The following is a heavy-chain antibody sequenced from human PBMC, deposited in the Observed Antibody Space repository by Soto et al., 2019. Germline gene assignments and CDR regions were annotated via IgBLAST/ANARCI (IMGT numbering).Heavy chain of an antibody. CDR2: IDWDDDK. J-gene: IGHJ4*02. Sequence: SGPTLANTTPTLTKTFSFSGPPLSTTGTCVSWIRQPPGKALEWLARIDWDDDKYYSTSLKTRLTISKDTSKNQVVLTMTNMDPVDTATYYCARFRITGTKAFDYWGQGTLVTVSS. V-gene: IGHV2-70*11. D-gene: IGHD1-7*01. CDR1: GPPLSTTGTC. CDR3: ARFRITGTKAFDY.